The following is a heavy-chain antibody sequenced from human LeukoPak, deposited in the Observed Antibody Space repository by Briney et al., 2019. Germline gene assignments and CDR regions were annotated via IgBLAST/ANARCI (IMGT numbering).Heavy chain of an antibody. CDR2: ISSDGVNK. CDR1: GFTFSSYG. D-gene: IGHD3-22*01. V-gene: IGHV3-30*18. J-gene: IGHJ4*02. Sequence: GGSLRLSCAASGFTFSSYGMHWVRQAPGKGLERVAVISSDGVNKYSADSVKGRLTISRDNSKNTLYLQMNSLRAEDTAVYYCAKGQNYYDGSGYYSTDYWGQGTPVTVSS. CDR3: AKGQNYYDGSGYYSTDY.